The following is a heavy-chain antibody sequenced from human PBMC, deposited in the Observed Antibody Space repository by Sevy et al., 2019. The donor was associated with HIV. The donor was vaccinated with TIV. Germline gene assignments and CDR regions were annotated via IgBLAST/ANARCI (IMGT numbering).Heavy chain of an antibody. Sequence: GGSLRLSCAASGFTFSDYYMSWIRQAPGKGLEWISYISAGSTYTNYADSVKGRFTISRDNAKNSLYLQMNSLRGEDTAVYHCARDRRNYGGQYFDYWGQGTLVTVSS. D-gene: IGHD4-17*01. CDR1: GFTFSDYY. V-gene: IGHV3-11*06. J-gene: IGHJ4*02. CDR3: ARDRRNYGGQYFDY. CDR2: ISAGSTYT.